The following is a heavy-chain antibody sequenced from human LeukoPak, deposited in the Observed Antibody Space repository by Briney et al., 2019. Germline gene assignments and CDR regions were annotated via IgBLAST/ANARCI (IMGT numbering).Heavy chain of an antibody. D-gene: IGHD3-3*01. V-gene: IGHV1-18*01. CDR2: ISAYNGNT. Sequence: ASVKVSCKASGYTFTSYGISWVRQAPGQGLEWMGWISAYNGNTNYAQKLQGRVTMTTDTSTSTAYMELRSLRSDDTAVYYYASASEGSWYYDFWSGYFSGPIQQYYGMDVWGQGTTVTVSS. CDR3: ASASEGSWYYDFWSGYFSGPIQQYYGMDV. CDR1: GYTFTSYG. J-gene: IGHJ6*02.